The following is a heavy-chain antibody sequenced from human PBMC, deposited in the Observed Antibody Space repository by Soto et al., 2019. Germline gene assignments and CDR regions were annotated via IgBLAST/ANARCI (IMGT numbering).Heavy chain of an antibody. D-gene: IGHD6-19*01. CDR1: GFTFSSYG. V-gene: IGHV3-30*18. J-gene: IGHJ4*02. Sequence: PGGSLRLSCAASGFTFSSYGMHWVRQAPGKGLEWVAVISYDGSNKYYADSVKGRFTISRDNSKNTLYLQMNSLRAEDTAVYYCAKDWVSLRIAVAGTFDYWGQGTLVTVSS. CDR3: AKDWVSLRIAVAGTFDY. CDR2: ISYDGSNK.